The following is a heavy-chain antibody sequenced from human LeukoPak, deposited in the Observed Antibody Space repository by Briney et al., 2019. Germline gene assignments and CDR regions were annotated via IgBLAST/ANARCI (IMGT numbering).Heavy chain of an antibody. V-gene: IGHV4-61*08. Sequence: SQTLSLTCTVSGDSISSGGYYWSWIRQPPGKGLEWIGYIYYSGSTNYNPSLKSRVTISVDTSKNQFSLKLSSVTAADTAVYYCARGVVAARFWFDPWGQGTLVTVSS. CDR2: IYYSGST. D-gene: IGHD2-15*01. CDR3: ARGVVAARFWFDP. J-gene: IGHJ5*02. CDR1: GDSISSGGYY.